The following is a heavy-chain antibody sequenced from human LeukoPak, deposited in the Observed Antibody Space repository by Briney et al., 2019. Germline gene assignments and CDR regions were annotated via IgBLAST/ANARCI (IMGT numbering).Heavy chain of an antibody. D-gene: IGHD6-13*01. CDR1: GGSISSYY. CDR3: ARDSSSWPNNWFDP. CDR2: IYYSGST. J-gene: IGHJ5*02. V-gene: IGHV4-59*08. Sequence: SETLSLTCAVSGGSISSYYWSWIRQPPGKGLEWTGYIYYSGSTNYNPSLKSRVAISVDTSKNQFSLKLSSVTAADTAVYYCARDSSSWPNNWFDPWGQGTLVTVSS.